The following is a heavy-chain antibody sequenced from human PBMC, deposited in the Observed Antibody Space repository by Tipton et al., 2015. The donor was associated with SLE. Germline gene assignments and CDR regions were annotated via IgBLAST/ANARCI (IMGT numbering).Heavy chain of an antibody. V-gene: IGHV3-30*02. CDR3: ARWYLDAFDI. D-gene: IGHD4-23*01. CDR1: GFTFSSYG. Sequence: QVQLVQSGGGVVQPGGSLRLSCAASGFTFSSYGMHWVRQAPGKGLEWVAFIRYDGSNKYYADSVKGRFTISRDNSKNTLYLQLNSLRAEDTAVYYCARWYLDAFDIWGQWTMVTVSS. J-gene: IGHJ3*02. CDR2: IRYDGSNK.